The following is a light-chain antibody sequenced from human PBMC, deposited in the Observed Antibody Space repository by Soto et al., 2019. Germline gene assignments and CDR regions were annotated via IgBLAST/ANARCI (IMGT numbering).Light chain of an antibody. Sequence: EIVMTQSPATLSVSPGETATLSCRASQSVSYNLAWYQQKPGQGPRLLIYGAFTRATGIPARFRGSVSGTDFPPTFSSQQSEDFAVYYCHQHQNWPPLTFGGGTKVEIK. V-gene: IGKV3-15*01. CDR3: HQHQNWPPLT. CDR2: GAF. CDR1: QSVSYN. J-gene: IGKJ4*01.